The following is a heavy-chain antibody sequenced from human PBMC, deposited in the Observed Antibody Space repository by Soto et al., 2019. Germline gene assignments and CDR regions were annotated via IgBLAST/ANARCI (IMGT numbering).Heavy chain of an antibody. CDR3: ARGPRDYYYYGMDV. CDR2: IYYSGST. J-gene: IGHJ6*02. Sequence: SETLSLTCTVSGGSISSGGYYWSWIRQHPGKGLEWIGYIYYSGSTYYNPSLKSRVTISVDRSKNQFSLKLSSVTAADTAVYYCARGPRDYYYYGMDVWGQGTTVTVSS. V-gene: IGHV4-31*03. CDR1: GGSISSGGYY.